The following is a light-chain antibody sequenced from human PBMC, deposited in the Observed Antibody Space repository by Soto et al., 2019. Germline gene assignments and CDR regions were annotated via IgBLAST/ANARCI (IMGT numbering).Light chain of an antibody. V-gene: IGKV1-5*01. Sequence: DIQMTQSPSSLSASVGDRVTITCRARQSITYWLAWYQQKPGRAPKLLIYDVFNLQSGVSSRFSGSGSGTEFTLTISSLQPDDSATYYCQQYHSFSFTCGQGTKLEIK. J-gene: IGKJ2*01. CDR3: QQYHSFSFT. CDR1: QSITYW. CDR2: DVF.